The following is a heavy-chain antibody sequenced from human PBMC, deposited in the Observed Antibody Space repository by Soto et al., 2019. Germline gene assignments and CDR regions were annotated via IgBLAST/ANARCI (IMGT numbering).Heavy chain of an antibody. CDR2: INHSGIT. V-gene: IGHV4-34*01. CDR3: VRGTYKYNSRYFDY. D-gene: IGHD1-1*01. CDR1: GGSFSGYF. J-gene: IGHJ4*02. Sequence: SETLSLTCTVSGGSFSGYFWTWIRQPPGKGLEWLAEINHSGITNYNPSVESRVSMSVDTSKNQFSLRLYSVTAADMAVYYCVRGTYKYNSRYFDYWGQGTLVTVSS.